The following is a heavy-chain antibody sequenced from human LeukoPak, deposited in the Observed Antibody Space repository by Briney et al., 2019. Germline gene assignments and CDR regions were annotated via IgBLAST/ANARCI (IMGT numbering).Heavy chain of an antibody. CDR1: GFTFSGYA. D-gene: IGHD4-23*01. Sequence: GRSLRLSCAASGFTFSGYAMHWVRQAPGKGLEWVAVISYDGSNKYYADSVKGRFTISRDNSKNTLYLQMNSLRAEDTAVYYCARGNSVNRYFYALDVWGQGATVTVSS. CDR2: ISYDGSNK. J-gene: IGHJ6*02. CDR3: ARGNSVNRYFYALDV. V-gene: IGHV3-30*04.